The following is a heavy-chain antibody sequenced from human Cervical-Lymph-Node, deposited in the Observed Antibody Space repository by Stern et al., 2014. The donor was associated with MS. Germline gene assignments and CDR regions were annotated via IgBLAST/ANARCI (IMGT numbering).Heavy chain of an antibody. CDR3: ARSIIGESIDY. Sequence: VQLMQSGAEVKKPGASVKVSCKTSGYTFSTYTLHWVRQAPGQRLEWMGRINAGNDNTRYSQKFQGRVTIPGDTSASTVYMELSSLRSEDTAVYYCARSIIGESIDYWGQGTLVTVSS. V-gene: IGHV1-3*01. CDR2: INAGNDNT. CDR1: GYTFSTYT. D-gene: IGHD3-10*01. J-gene: IGHJ4*02.